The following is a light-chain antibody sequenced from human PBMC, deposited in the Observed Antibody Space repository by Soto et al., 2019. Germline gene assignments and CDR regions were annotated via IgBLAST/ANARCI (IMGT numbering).Light chain of an antibody. Sequence: EVGMTLFPAPLSVSPGERATLSCRASQSVSSNLGWYQQKPGQAPRLLIYGASTRAAGIPARFSGGGSETEFTLTISSVQSEDFAVYYCQQYNNWPLTFGGGTKVDIK. CDR3: QQYNNWPLT. J-gene: IGKJ4*01. CDR2: GAS. CDR1: QSVSSN. V-gene: IGKV3-15*01.